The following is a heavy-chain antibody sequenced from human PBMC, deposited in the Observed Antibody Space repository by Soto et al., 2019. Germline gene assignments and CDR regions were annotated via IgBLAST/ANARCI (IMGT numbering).Heavy chain of an antibody. CDR3: AREGRRYFDWLSHNWFDP. D-gene: IGHD3-9*01. V-gene: IGHV3-11*01. J-gene: IGHJ5*02. Sequence: ESGGGLVKPGGSLRLSCAASGFTFSDYYMSWIRQAPGKGLEWVSYISSSGSTIYYADSVKGRFTISRDNAKNSLYLQMNSLRAEDTAVYYCAREGRRYFDWLSHNWFDPWGQGTLVTVSS. CDR2: ISSSGSTI. CDR1: GFTFSDYY.